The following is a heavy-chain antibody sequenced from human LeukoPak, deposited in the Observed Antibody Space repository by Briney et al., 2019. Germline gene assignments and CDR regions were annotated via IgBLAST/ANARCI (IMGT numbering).Heavy chain of an antibody. D-gene: IGHD2-15*01. CDR1: GFTFSNYA. J-gene: IGHJ4*02. CDR2: ISGSGEST. V-gene: IGHV3-23*01. Sequence: PGGSLRLSCAASGFTFSNYAMSWVRQAPGRGLEWVSAISGSGESTYYADSVKGRFTISRDNSKNTLHLQMNSLRAEDTAVYHCARQLGYCSDGSCYFDYWGQGTLVTVS. CDR3: ARQLGYCSDGSCYFDY.